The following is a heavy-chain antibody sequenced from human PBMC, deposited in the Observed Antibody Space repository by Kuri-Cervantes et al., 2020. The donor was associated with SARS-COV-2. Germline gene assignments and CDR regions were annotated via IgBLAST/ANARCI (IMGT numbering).Heavy chain of an antibody. V-gene: IGHV3-33*01. CDR3: ARGSYGGNSDFDY. CDR1: GFTFSNYA. CDR2: IWWDGSEE. J-gene: IGHJ4*02. Sequence: GESLKISCEASGFTFSNYAMHWVRQAPGKGLGWVAVIWWDGSEEYYLDSVKGRFTISKDNSKNMLFLEINNLRVEDAAVYFCARGSYGGNSDFDYWGQGTPVTISS. D-gene: IGHD4-23*01.